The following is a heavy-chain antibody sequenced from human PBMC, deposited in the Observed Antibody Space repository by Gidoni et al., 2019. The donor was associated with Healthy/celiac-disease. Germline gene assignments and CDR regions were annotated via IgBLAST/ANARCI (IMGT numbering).Heavy chain of an antibody. CDR2: INHSGST. D-gene: IGHD3-10*01. CDR3: ARVGPLNYYKPALHFDY. J-gene: IGHJ4*02. CDR1: GGSFSGYY. Sequence: QVQLQQWGAGLLKPSETLSLTCAVYGGSFSGYYWSWIRQPPGKGLEWIGEINHSGSTNYNPSLKSRVTISVDTSKNQFSLKLSSVTAADTAVYYCARVGPLNYYKPALHFDYWGQGTLVTVSS. V-gene: IGHV4-34*01.